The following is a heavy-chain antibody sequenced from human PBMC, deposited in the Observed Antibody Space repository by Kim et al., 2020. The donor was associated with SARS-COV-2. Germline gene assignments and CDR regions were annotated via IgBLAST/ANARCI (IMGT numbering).Heavy chain of an antibody. D-gene: IGHD3-10*01. CDR1: GFSVSANY. Sequence: GGSLRLSCAASGFSVSANYVSWVRQAPGKGLQWVSVTYADGRTYYADSVEGRFTVYRDRSKNTVFLEMNSLRVGDTAIYYCARDRADAGSSFDSWGQGTLVTVS. CDR2: TYADGRT. V-gene: IGHV3-53*01. J-gene: IGHJ4*02. CDR3: ARDRADAGSSFDS.